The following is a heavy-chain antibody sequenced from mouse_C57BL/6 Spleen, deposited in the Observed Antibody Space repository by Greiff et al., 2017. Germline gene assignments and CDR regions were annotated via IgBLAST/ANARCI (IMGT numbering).Heavy chain of an antibody. CDR3: AREAFDGYYGFAY. J-gene: IGHJ3*01. Sequence: DVKLVESGPGLVKPSQSLSLTCSVTGYSITSGYYWNWIRQFPGNKLEWMGYISYDGSNNYNPSLKNRISITRDTSKNQFFLKLNSVTTEDTATYYCAREAFDGYYGFAYWGQGTLVTVSA. CDR2: ISYDGSN. V-gene: IGHV3-6*01. CDR1: GYSITSGYY. D-gene: IGHD2-3*01.